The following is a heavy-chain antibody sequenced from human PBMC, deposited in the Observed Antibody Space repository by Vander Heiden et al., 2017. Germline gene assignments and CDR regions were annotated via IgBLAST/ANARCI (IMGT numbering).Heavy chain of an antibody. CDR3: ARAGMEVATIWESLDY. J-gene: IGHJ4*02. D-gene: IGHD5-12*01. Sequence: EVQLVESGGGLVKPGGSLRLSCAASGFTFSNSNMNWVRPAPGKGLEWVSSISSSSNYIYYADSVKGRFTISRDNAKNSLYLQMNSLRAEDTAVYYCARAGMEVATIWESLDYWGQGTLVTVSS. CDR1: GFTFSNSN. V-gene: IGHV3-21*01. CDR2: ISSSSNYI.